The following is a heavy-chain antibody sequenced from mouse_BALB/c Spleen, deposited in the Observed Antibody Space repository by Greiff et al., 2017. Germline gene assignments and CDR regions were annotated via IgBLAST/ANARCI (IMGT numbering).Heavy chain of an antibody. V-gene: IGHV1-7*01. CDR2: INPSTGYT. CDR1: GYTFTSYW. CDR3: ARSPDYYAMDD. Sequence: VKLQQSGAELAKPGASVKMSCKASGYTFTSYWMHWVKQRPGQGLEWIGYINPSTGYTEYNQKFKDKATLTADKSSSTAYMQLSSLTSEDSAVYYCARSPDYYAMDDWGQGTSVTVSS. J-gene: IGHJ4*01.